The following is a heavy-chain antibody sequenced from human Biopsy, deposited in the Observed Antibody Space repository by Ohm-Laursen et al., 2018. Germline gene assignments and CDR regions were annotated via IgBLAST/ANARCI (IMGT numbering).Heavy chain of an antibody. CDR3: ARKYSGFDI. D-gene: IGHD5-12*01. Sequence: GSLRLSCAASGFTFSNYAMSWVRQAPGKGLEWVSSITGDGGSIQYADSVKGRFTISRDNSKNTLYMQMNSLRAEDMAVYYCARKYSGFDIWGQGTMASVSS. V-gene: IGHV3-23*01. J-gene: IGHJ3*02. CDR1: GFTFSNYA. CDR2: ITGDGGSI.